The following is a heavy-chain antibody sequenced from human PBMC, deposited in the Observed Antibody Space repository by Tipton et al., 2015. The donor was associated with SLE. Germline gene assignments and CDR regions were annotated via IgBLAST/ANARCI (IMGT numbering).Heavy chain of an antibody. CDR3: ARNWELYDAFDI. J-gene: IGHJ3*02. V-gene: IGHV1-46*01. D-gene: IGHD1-26*01. CDR2: MNPSVGST. Sequence: QLAQSGPEVKKPGASVKVSCRASGYTFTTYYIHWVRQAPGQGLEWMGIMNPSVGSTTYAQKFQGRVTMNRDTSTSTGYMELSSLRSEDTAVYYCARNWELYDAFDIWGQGTMVIVSS. CDR1: GYTFTTYY.